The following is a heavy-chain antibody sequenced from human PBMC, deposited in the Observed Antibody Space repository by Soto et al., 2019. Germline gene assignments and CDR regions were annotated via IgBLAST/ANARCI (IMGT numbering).Heavy chain of an antibody. Sequence: QVQLVQSGAEVKKPGSSVKVSCKASGGTFSSYAISWVRQAPGQGLEWMGGIIPIFGTANYAQKFQGRVTITADEYTXTXYMELSSLRSEDTAVYYCASHGVLIAARPNDYGMDVWGQGTTVTVSS. V-gene: IGHV1-69*12. CDR1: GGTFSSYA. CDR3: ASHGVLIAARPNDYGMDV. D-gene: IGHD6-6*01. CDR2: IIPIFGTA. J-gene: IGHJ6*02.